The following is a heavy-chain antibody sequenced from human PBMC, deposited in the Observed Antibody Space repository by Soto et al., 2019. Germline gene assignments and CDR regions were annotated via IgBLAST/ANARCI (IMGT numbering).Heavy chain of an antibody. D-gene: IGHD1-1*01. CDR1: GYTFTGYY. V-gene: IGHV1-2*04. CDR3: SRTGNTHLYFDL. Sequence: QVQLEQSGAEVKKPGASVKVSCKASGYTFTGYYMHWVRQAPGQGLEWMGWINPNSGGTNYAQKLQGWVTMTRYTSIRPPCRELSRLRSDDTGVYYCSRTGNTHLYFDLWGRGTLGTVSS. J-gene: IGHJ2*01. CDR2: INPNSGGT.